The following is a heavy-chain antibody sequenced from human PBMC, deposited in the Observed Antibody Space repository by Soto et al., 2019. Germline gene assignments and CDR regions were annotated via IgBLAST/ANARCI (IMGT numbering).Heavy chain of an antibody. D-gene: IGHD5-18*01. CDR1: GYTLTELA. Sequence: AASGKVSCKVSGYTLTELAMHWVRQAPGKGLEWMGGFDPEDGETIYAQKFQGRVTMTADTSTDTAYMELSSLRSEDTAVYYCATELGYGRVSAIDIWGQGTIVTVSS. CDR2: FDPEDGET. V-gene: IGHV1-24*01. J-gene: IGHJ3*02. CDR3: ATELGYGRVSAIDI.